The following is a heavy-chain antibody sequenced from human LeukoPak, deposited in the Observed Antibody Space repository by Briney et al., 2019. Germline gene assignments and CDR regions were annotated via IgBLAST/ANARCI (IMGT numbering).Heavy chain of an antibody. Sequence: ASVKVSCKASGGTFSSYAISWVRQAPGQGLEWMGGIIPIFGTTNYAQKFQGRVTITADKSTSTAYMELSSLRSEDTAVHYCARGYGGNVPGYYYYYMDVWGKGTTVTVSS. CDR3: ARGYGGNVPGYYYYYMDV. D-gene: IGHD1-26*01. J-gene: IGHJ6*03. CDR1: GGTFSSYA. CDR2: IIPIFGTT. V-gene: IGHV1-69*06.